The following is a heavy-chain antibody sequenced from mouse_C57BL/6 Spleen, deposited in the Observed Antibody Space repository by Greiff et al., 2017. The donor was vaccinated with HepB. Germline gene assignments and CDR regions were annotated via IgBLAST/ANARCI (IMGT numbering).Heavy chain of an antibody. CDR3: ARSGSNYVGFAY. CDR1: GYAFSSSW. CDR2: IYPGDGDT. V-gene: IGHV1-82*01. J-gene: IGHJ3*01. Sequence: VNVVESGPELVKPGASVKISCKASGYAFSSSWMNWVKQRPGKGLEWIGRIYPGDGDTNYNGKFKGKATLTADKSSSTAYMQLSSLTSEDSAVYFCARSGSNYVGFAYWGQGTLVTVSA. D-gene: IGHD2-5*01.